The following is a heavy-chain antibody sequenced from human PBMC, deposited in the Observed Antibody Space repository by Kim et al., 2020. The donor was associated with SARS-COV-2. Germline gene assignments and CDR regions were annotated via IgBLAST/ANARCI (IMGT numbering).Heavy chain of an antibody. V-gene: IGHV3-21*01. CDR1: GFTFSSYS. CDR3: AGPVGRGWYVTYGMDV. CDR2: ISSSSSYI. Sequence: GGSLRLSCAASGFTFSSYSMNWVRQAPGKGLEWVSSISSSSSYIYYADSVKGRFTISRDNAKNSLYLQMNSLRAEDTAVYYCAGPVGRGWYVTYGMDVWGPGTTLTVSS. J-gene: IGHJ6*02. D-gene: IGHD6-19*01.